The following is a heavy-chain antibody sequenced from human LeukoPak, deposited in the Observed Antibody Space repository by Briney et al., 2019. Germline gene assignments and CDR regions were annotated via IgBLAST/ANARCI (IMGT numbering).Heavy chain of an antibody. V-gene: IGHV4-59*01. D-gene: IGHD6-19*01. CDR1: GGSISSYY. CDR2: IYYSGST. J-gene: IGHJ3*02. Sequence: SETLSLTCTVSGGSISSYYWSWFRQVPGKGLEWIGYIYYSGSTNYNPSLKSRVTISVDTSKNQFSLKVNSVATADTAVYYCARGLAGYSGGDDAFDIWGQGTMVTVSS. CDR3: ARGLAGYSGGDDAFDI.